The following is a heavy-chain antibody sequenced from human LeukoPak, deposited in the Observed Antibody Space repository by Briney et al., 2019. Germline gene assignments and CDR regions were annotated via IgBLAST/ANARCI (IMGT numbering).Heavy chain of an antibody. CDR1: GFSVSSNC. D-gene: IGHD1-14*01. Sequence: GGSLRLSCAASGFSVSSNCMTWVRQAPGKGLEWVSVIYSDGNTYYADSVKGRFTISRDNSKNTLYLQMNSLRTEDTAVYYCASDTGGDFDSWGQGTLVTVSS. V-gene: IGHV3-53*01. CDR2: IYSDGNT. J-gene: IGHJ4*02. CDR3: ASDTGGDFDS.